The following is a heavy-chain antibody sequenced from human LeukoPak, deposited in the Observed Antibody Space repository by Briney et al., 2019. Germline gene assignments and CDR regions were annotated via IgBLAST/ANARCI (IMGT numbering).Heavy chain of an antibody. Sequence: SETLCLTCTVSGGSISSGGYYWSWIRQHPGKGLEWIGYTYYSRSTYYNPSLKSRVTISVDTSKNQFSLKLSSVTAADTAVYYCARNPTYYYDSSGYPKFPYFDYWGQGTLVTVSS. CDR2: TYYSRST. CDR3: ARNPTYYYDSSGYPKFPYFDY. J-gene: IGHJ4*02. CDR1: GGSISSGGYY. V-gene: IGHV4-31*03. D-gene: IGHD3-22*01.